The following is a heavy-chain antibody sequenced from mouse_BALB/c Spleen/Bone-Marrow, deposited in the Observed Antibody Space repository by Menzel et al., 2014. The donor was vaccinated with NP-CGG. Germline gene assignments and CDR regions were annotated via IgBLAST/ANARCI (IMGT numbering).Heavy chain of an antibody. CDR3: ARFPMDY. Sequence: EVQGVESGGGLVQPGGSLRLSCTTSGFTFTDYYMSWVCQPPGKALEWLAFIRNKAYGYATEYSASVRGRFTISRDNSQSILYLQMNTLRAEDSATYYCARFPMDYWGQGTSVTVSS. J-gene: IGHJ4*01. V-gene: IGHV7-3*02. CDR1: GFTFTDYY. CDR2: IRNKAYGYAT.